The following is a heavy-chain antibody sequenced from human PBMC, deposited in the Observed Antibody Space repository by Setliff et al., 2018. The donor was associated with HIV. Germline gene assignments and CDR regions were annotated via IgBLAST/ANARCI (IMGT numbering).Heavy chain of an antibody. J-gene: IGHJ5*02. CDR1: GGSISSGDYY. Sequence: SETLSLTCTVSGGSISSGDYYWSWIRQLPGKGLEWIGYMYYNGSTYSNPSLKSRVTVSQDTSKNQFSLKLSSVTAADTAVCYCARDVRRNHCSSTSCYARGNWFDPWGQGIQVTVSS. D-gene: IGHD2-2*01. V-gene: IGHV4-31*03. CDR2: MYYNGST. CDR3: ARDVRRNHCSSTSCYARGNWFDP.